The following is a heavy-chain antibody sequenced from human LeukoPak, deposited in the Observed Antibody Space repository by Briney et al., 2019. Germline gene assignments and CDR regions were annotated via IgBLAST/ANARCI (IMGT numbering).Heavy chain of an antibody. D-gene: IGHD3-3*01. Sequence: GGSLRLSCAASGFTFDDYAMHWVRQAPGKGLEWVSLISGDGGSTYYADSVKGRFTISRDNSKNSVYLQMNSLRTEDAALYYCVKEAIFGVVIRWFDPWGQGTLVTVSS. J-gene: IGHJ5*02. CDR3: VKEAIFGVVIRWFDP. V-gene: IGHV3-43*02. CDR1: GFTFDDYA. CDR2: ISGDGGST.